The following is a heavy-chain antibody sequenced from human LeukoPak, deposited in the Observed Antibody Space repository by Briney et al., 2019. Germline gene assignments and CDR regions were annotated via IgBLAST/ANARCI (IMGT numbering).Heavy chain of an antibody. D-gene: IGHD6-19*01. V-gene: IGHV1-2*02. Sequence: SSVKVSCKASGYTLTGFYIHWIRQAPGQGLEGMGWINPNGGGTNYAQRFQGRVTMTTDTSINAGYMELSGLRADDTAVYYCARGGYASGWYNWFDPWGQGTLVSVSS. CDR2: INPNGGGT. J-gene: IGHJ5*02. CDR1: GYTLTGFY. CDR3: ARGGYASGWYNWFDP.